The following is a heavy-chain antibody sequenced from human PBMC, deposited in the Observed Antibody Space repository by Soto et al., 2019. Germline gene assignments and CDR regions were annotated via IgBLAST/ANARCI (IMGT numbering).Heavy chain of an antibody. CDR2: INAGNGNT. V-gene: IGHV1-3*01. J-gene: IGHJ6*03. CDR3: ARMGGCSSTSCYSPATYYMDV. Sequence: GASVKVSCKASGYTFTSYAMHWVRQAPGQRLEWMGWINAGNGNTKYSQKFQGRVTITRDTSASTAYMELSSLRSEDTAVYYCARMGGCSSTSCYSPATYYMDVWGKGTTVTVSS. CDR1: GYTFTSYA. D-gene: IGHD2-2*01.